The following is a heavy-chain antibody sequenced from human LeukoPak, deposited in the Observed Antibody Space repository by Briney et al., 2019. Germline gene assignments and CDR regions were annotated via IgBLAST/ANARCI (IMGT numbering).Heavy chain of an antibody. CDR2: INGDGTST. D-gene: IGHD3-3*01. Sequence: GGSLRLSCAASGFTFSTYWMHWVRQAPGKGLVWVSRINGDGTSTTYADSVKGRFTISRDNAKNSLYLQMNSLRAEDTALYYCAKDKGTIRALYYFDYWGQGTLVTVSS. V-gene: IGHV3-74*03. CDR3: AKDKGTIRALYYFDY. CDR1: GFTFSTYW. J-gene: IGHJ4*02.